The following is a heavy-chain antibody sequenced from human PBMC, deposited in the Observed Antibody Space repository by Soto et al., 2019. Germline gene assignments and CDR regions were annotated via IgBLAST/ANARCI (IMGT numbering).Heavy chain of an antibody. D-gene: IGHD4-4*01. J-gene: IGHJ4*02. CDR2: IKHDGSVQ. V-gene: IGHV3-7*03. CDR3: ARATYSNAWYRFDL. CDR1: GFTFCGYW. Sequence: WGSLRLSCEACGFTFCGYWMSWVRQAPGKGLGWVADIKHDGSVQYYVDSVKGRFTISRDNAKKLLFLQMNGLRAEDTALYYCARATYSNAWYRFDLWGQGTLVTVSS.